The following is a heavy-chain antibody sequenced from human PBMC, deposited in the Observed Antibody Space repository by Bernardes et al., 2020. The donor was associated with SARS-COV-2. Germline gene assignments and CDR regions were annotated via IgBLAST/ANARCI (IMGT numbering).Heavy chain of an antibody. V-gene: IGHV3-21*04. J-gene: IGHJ3*02. D-gene: IGHD3-16*02. CDR2: ISVIRNT. Sequence: GGSLRLSCATSGITFSTSDMAWVRQAPGKGLEWVSTISVIRNTHYADSVKGRFTISRDDAKNSLYLQMNSLRAEDTALYHCARNYDYVWGSYRNAFDIWGQGTMVTISS. CDR1: GITFSTSD. CDR3: ARNYDYVWGSYRNAFDI.